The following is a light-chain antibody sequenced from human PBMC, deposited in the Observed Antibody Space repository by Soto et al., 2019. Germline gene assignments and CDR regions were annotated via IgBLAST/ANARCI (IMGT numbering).Light chain of an antibody. CDR1: NRDVGSYNL. Sequence: QCSLTQPASVSGSPGQSVTISCTGTNRDVGSYNLVSWYQQRPGEAPKLIISEVRSRPSGISYRFTGSKSGNTASLTISGLQAEDEADYYCRSYTTTSTLVFGGGTKVTVL. CDR2: EVR. J-gene: IGLJ3*02. CDR3: RSYTTTSTLV. V-gene: IGLV2-14*01.